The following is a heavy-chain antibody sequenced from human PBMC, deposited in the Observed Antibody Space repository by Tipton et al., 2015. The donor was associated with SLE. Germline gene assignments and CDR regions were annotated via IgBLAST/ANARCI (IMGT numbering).Heavy chain of an antibody. CDR2: TNHSGST. J-gene: IGHJ6*03. V-gene: IGHV4-38-2*02. D-gene: IGHD2-8*02. CDR3: ARGLSSLVGFYYYCYMDV. Sequence: TLSLTCTVAGYSISSGYYWGWIRQPPGKGLEWIGETNHSGSTTYNPSLKSRITISIDTSKNQFSRKLSSVTAADTAVYYCARGLSSLVGFYYYCYMDVGGKGTTVTVSS. CDR1: GYSISSGYY.